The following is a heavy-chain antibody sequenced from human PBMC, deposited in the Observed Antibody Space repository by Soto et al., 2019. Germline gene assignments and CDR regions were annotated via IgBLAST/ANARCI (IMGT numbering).Heavy chain of an antibody. CDR1: GGSISSSSYY. V-gene: IGHV4-39*01. D-gene: IGHD6-19*01. CDR2: IYYSGST. J-gene: IGHJ4*02. CDR3: ASSGWWYFDY. Sequence: QLQLQESGPGLVKPSETLSLTCTVSGGSISSSSYYWGWIRQPPGKGLEWIGSIYYSGSTYYNPSLKSRVTISVYTSKNQFSLKLSSVTAADTAVYYCASSGWWYFDYWGQGTLVTVSS.